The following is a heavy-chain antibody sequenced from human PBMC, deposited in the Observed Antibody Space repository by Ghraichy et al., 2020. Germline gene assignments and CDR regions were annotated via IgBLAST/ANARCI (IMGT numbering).Heavy chain of an antibody. J-gene: IGHJ6*02. Sequence: LSLTCAASGFTFSSYSMNWVRQAPGKGLEWVSSISSSSSYIYYADSVKGRFTISRDNAKNSLYLQMNSLRAEDTAVYYCARDIVEGAYIYYYYGIDVWGQGTTVTVSS. CDR1: GFTFSSYS. CDR2: ISSSSSYI. D-gene: IGHD2-15*01. CDR3: ARDIVEGAYIYYYYGIDV. V-gene: IGHV3-21*01.